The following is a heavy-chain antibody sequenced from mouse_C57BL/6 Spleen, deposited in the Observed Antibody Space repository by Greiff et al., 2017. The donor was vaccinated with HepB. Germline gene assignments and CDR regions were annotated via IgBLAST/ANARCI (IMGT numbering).Heavy chain of an antibody. J-gene: IGHJ2*01. CDR2: IWTGGGT. V-gene: IGHV2-9-1*01. CDR3: ARNSLITGDDYFDY. CDR1: GFSLTSYA. Sequence: VKLMESGPGLVAPSQSLSITCTVSGFSLTSYAISWVRQPPGKGLEWLGVIWTGGGTNYNSALKSRLSISKDNSKSQVFLKMNSLQTDDTARYYCARNSLITGDDYFDYWGQGTTLTVSS. D-gene: IGHD1-1*01.